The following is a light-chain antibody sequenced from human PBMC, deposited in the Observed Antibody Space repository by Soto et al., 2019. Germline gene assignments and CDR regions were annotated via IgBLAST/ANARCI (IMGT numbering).Light chain of an antibody. CDR1: PSVSSSD. Sequence: EIVLTHAPGTLSLSPGERATLSCRASPSVSSSDLAWYQQKPGQAPRLLIYGASNRATGIPDRFSGSGSGTDFTLTISRVEPEDFAVYYCQQYGTSPRTFGQGTKVEIK. CDR2: GAS. CDR3: QQYGTSPRT. V-gene: IGKV3-20*01. J-gene: IGKJ1*01.